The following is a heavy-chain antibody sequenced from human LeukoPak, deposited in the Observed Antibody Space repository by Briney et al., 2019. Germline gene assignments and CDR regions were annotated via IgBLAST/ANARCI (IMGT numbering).Heavy chain of an antibody. CDR3: AREGNERVDY. J-gene: IGHJ4*02. CDR2: IYYSGST. CDR1: GGSISSSSYY. D-gene: IGHD3-10*01. Sequence: PSETLSLTCTVSGGSISSSSYYWGWIRQPPGKGLEWIGSIYYSGSTYYNPSLKSRVTMSVDTSKNQFSLKLNSVTAADTAVYYCAREGNERVDYWGQGTLVTVSS. V-gene: IGHV4-39*07.